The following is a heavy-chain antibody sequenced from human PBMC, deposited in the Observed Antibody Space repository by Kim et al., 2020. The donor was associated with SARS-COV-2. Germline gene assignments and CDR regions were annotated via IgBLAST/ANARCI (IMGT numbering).Heavy chain of an antibody. CDR3: ACTGRWLQFPFDY. D-gene: IGHD3-10*02. V-gene: IGHV3-53*04. CDR2: IYSGGST. CDR1: GFTVSSNY. J-gene: IGHJ4*02. Sequence: GGSLRLSCAASGFTVSSNYMSWVRQAPGKGLEWVSVIYSGGSTYYADSVKGRFTISRHNSKNTLYLQMNSLRAEDTAVYYCACTGRWLQFPFDYWGQGTLVTVSS.